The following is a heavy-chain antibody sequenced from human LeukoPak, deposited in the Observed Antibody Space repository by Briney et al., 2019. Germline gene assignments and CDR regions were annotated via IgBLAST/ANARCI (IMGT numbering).Heavy chain of an antibody. CDR3: ARGDSSGPDYYYYMDV. Sequence: GRSLRLSCAASGFTFDDYAMHWVRHAPGKGLEWVSGISWNSGSIGYADSVKGRFTISRDNAKNSLYLQMNSLRDEDTAVYYCARGDSSGPDYYYYMDVWGKGTTVTISS. V-gene: IGHV3-9*01. CDR2: ISWNSGSI. D-gene: IGHD6-19*01. J-gene: IGHJ6*03. CDR1: GFTFDDYA.